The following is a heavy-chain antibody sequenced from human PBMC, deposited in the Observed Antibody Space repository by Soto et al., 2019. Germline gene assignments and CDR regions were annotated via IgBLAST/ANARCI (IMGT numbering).Heavy chain of an antibody. CDR3: AKLAYSSTDY. V-gene: IGHV3-23*01. D-gene: IGHD6-13*01. CDR1: VFTFSNFA. CDR2: ISAIGGGT. J-gene: IGHJ4*02. Sequence: PGGSLRLSCAASVFTFSNFAMIWVRQAPGKGLEWVSGISAIGGGTHYADSVKGRFTISRDNSKNTLTLQMNSVRAEDTAVYYCAKLAYSSTDYWGQGTLVTVSS.